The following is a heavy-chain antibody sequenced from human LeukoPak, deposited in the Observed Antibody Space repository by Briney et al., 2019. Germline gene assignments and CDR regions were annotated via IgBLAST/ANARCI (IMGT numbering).Heavy chain of an antibody. CDR2: ILDDGSSE. J-gene: IGHJ5*02. Sequence: GRSLRLSCAASGFTIRSYAMNWVRRAPGKGLEWVALILDDGSSEYYAGSVRGRFTISRDTSKNTLYLQMDSLRSEDTAEYYCARARCDSCGYGSWGQGTLVTVSS. D-gene: IGHD3-22*01. CDR3: ARARCDSCGYGS. CDR1: GFTIRSYA. V-gene: IGHV3-30*14.